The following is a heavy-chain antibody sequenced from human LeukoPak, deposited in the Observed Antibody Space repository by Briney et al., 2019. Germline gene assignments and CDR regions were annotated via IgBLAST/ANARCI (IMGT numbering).Heavy chain of an antibody. J-gene: IGHJ4*02. CDR3: ARAGGAVAGTVIDY. CDR1: GGSISSSSYY. CDR2: IYYSGST. V-gene: IGHV4-39*07. D-gene: IGHD6-19*01. Sequence: SETLSLTCTVSGGSISSSSYYWGWIRQPPGKGLEWIGSIYYSGSTYYNPSLKSRVTISVDTSKNQFSLKLSSVTAADTAVYYCARAGGAVAGTVIDYWGQGTLVTVSS.